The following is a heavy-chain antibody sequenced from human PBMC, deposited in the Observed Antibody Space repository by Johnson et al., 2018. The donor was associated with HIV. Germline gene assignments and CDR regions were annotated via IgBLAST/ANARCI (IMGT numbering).Heavy chain of an antibody. CDR3: ARGRIVDLRGGGFDI. Sequence: QVQLVESGGGVVQPGRSLRLSCAASGFTFDTYGMHWVRQAPGKGLEWVAVISYDGSNKYYADSVKGRFTISRDNSKNTLYLQMSSLRVEDTAVYCCARGRIVDLRGGGFDIWGQGTMVTVSS. CDR2: ISYDGSNK. CDR1: GFTFDTYG. D-gene: IGHD1-26*01. V-gene: IGHV3-30*19. J-gene: IGHJ3*02.